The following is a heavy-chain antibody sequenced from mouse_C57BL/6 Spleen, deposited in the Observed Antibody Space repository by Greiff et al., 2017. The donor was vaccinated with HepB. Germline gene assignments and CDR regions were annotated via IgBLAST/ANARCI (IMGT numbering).Heavy chain of an antibody. V-gene: IGHV3-6*01. CDR3: AREGDDYGFDY. Sequence: ESGPGLVKPSQSLSLTCSVTGYSITSGYYWNWIRQFPGNKLEWMGYISYDGSNNYNPSLKNRISITRDTSKNQFFLKLNSVTTEDTATYDCAREGDDYGFDYWGQGTTLTVSS. CDR2: ISYDGSN. J-gene: IGHJ2*01. D-gene: IGHD2-4*01. CDR1: GYSITSGYY.